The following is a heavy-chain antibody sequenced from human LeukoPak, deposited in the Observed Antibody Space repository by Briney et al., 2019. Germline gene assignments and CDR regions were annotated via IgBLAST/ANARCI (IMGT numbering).Heavy chain of an antibody. V-gene: IGHV3-48*01. CDR1: GFTFSNYS. J-gene: IGHJ5*02. CDR3: ARAKSAYCGGDCYRGDWFDP. Sequence: GGSLRLSCAASGFTFSNYSMNWVRQAPGKGREWVSYISGSGRSIIYADSVKGRFTISRDNAKNSVYLQMKSLRAEDTAVYYCARAKSAYCGGDCYRGDWFDPWGQGTLVTVSS. D-gene: IGHD2-21*02. CDR2: ISGSGRSI.